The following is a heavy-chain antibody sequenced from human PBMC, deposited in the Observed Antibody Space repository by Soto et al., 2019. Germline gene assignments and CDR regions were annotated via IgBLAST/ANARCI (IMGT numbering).Heavy chain of an antibody. J-gene: IGHJ4*02. V-gene: IGHV4-30-4*01. Sequence: QVQLQESGPGLGKPSQTLSRTCTVSGVSISSGDYYWSWIRQSPGKGLEGIGYIYNRGRTDYNPSLKSGVTISVDTSKNQFALKLSSVTAADTAVYDCARAHCSGGNCYCDYWVQGTLVTVSS. CDR3: ARAHCSGGNCYCDY. CDR1: GVSISSGDYY. D-gene: IGHD2-15*01. CDR2: IYNRGRT.